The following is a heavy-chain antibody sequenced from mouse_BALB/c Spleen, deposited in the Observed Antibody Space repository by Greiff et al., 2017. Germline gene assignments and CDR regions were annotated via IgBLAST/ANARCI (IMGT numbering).Heavy chain of an antibody. CDR3: NDGYYFMDY. J-gene: IGHJ4*01. CDR1: GFNIKDYY. V-gene: IGHV14-4*02. Sequence: VQLQQSGAELVRSGASVKLSCTASGFNIKDYYMHWVKQRPEQGLEWIGWIDPENGDTEYAPKFQGKATMTADTSSNTAYLQLSSLTSEDTAVYYCNDGYYFMDYWGQGTSVTVSS. CDR2: IDPENGDT. D-gene: IGHD2-3*01.